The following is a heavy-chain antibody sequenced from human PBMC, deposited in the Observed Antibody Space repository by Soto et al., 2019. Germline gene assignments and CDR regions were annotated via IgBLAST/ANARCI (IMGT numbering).Heavy chain of an antibody. Sequence: QVQLQESGPGLVKPSQTLSLTCTVSGSSISSGSYYWSWIRQHPGKGLEWIGYIYHSGSTYYNPSLRSRATISLDTSKNQFSLKLSSVTAADTAVYYCARDYMAVVDWGQGTLVTVSS. V-gene: IGHV4-31*03. CDR1: GSSISSGSYY. D-gene: IGHD2-15*01. J-gene: IGHJ4*02. CDR2: IYHSGST. CDR3: ARDYMAVVD.